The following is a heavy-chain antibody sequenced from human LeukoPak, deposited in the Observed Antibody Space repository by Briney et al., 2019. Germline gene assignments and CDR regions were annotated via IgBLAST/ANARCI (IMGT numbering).Heavy chain of an antibody. CDR3: ASGQGRRYYYYYMDV. J-gene: IGHJ6*03. CDR2: IIPILGIA. CDR1: GGTFSSYA. V-gene: IGHV1-69*04. Sequence: ASVKVSCKASGGTFSSYAISWVRQAPGQGLEWMGRIIPILGIANYAQKFQGRVTITADKSTSTAYMELSSLRSEDTAVYYCASGQGRRYYYYYMDVWGKGTTVTVSS.